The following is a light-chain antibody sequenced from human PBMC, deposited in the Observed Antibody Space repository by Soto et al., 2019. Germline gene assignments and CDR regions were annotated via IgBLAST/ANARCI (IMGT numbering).Light chain of an antibody. CDR3: QQYNSYSPT. CDR2: DAS. V-gene: IGKV1-5*01. CDR1: QSISSW. Sequence: DIQMTQSPSTLSASVGDRVTITCRASQSISSWLAWYQQKPGKAPKLLIYDASSLESGVPSRFSGSGSGTEFTLTISSLQPDDFEPYFCQQYNSYSPTFGQGTKVEIK. J-gene: IGKJ1*01.